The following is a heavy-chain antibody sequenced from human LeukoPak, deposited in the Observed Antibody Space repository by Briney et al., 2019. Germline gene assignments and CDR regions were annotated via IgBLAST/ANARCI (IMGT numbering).Heavy chain of an antibody. D-gene: IGHD3-10*01. CDR2: INPNSGGT. CDR1: GYTFTGYY. J-gene: IGHJ4*02. V-gene: IGHV1-2*02. CDR3: ARVTQYGSGSYRYYFDY. Sequence: GASVKVSCKASGYTFTGYYMHWVRQAPGQGLEWMGWINPNSGGTNYAQKVQGRVTMTRDTSISTAYMELSRLRSDDTAVYYCARVTQYGSGSYRYYFDYWGQGTLVTVSS.